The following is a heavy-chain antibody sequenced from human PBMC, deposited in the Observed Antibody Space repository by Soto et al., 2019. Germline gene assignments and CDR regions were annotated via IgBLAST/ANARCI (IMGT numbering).Heavy chain of an antibody. D-gene: IGHD1-26*01. CDR3: ARGEWEV. V-gene: IGHV3-53*01. J-gene: IGHJ4*02. CDR2: IYSGGTT. CDR1: GFSVSSTY. Sequence: GGSLRLSCAASGFSVSSTYMSWVRQAPGKGLEWVSLIYSGGTTYYADSVQGRFTISRDNSKNTLYLQMNSLRGEDTAVYYCARGEWEVWGQGTLVTVS.